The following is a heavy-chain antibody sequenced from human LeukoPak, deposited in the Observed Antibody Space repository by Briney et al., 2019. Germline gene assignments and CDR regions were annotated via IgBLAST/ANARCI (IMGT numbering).Heavy chain of an antibody. D-gene: IGHD3-9*01. V-gene: IGHV1-46*01. CDR2: INPSGGST. CDR3: ARDPKSYYDILTGPPPGYFDY. Sequence: ASVKVSCKASGYTFTSYYMHWVRQAPGQGLEWMGIINPSGGSTSYAQKFQGRVTMTRDTSTSTVYMELSSLRSEDTAVYYCARDPKSYYDILTGPPPGYFDYWGQGTLVTVSS. J-gene: IGHJ4*02. CDR1: GYTFTSYY.